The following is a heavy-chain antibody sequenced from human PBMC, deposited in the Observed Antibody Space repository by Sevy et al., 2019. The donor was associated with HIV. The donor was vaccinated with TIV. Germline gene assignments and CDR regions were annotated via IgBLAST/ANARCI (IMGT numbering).Heavy chain of an antibody. Sequence: GGSLRLSCAASGFTFSNAWMSWVRQAPGKGLEWVGRIGSKADGGTTDYAAPVKGRFTISRDDSKNTLYLQVNSLKTEDTAVYYCTTRLSLDGYCTIWGQGTMVTVS. J-gene: IGHJ3*02. D-gene: IGHD2-2*03. CDR2: IGSKADGGTT. V-gene: IGHV3-15*04. CDR1: GFTFSNAW. CDR3: TTRLSLDGYCTI.